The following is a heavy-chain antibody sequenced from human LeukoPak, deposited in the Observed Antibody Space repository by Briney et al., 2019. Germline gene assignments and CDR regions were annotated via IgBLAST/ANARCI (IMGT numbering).Heavy chain of an antibody. D-gene: IGHD3-10*01. CDR2: IYPRDSDT. CDR1: GSSFTSYW. CDR3: ARRPITMVRGVPGWFDP. Sequence: GASLKISCKGSGSSFTSYWIGWVRQMPGKGLEWMGTIYPRDSDTRYSPSFQGQVTISADKSISTAYLQWSSLKASDTAMYYCARRPITMVRGVPGWFDPWGQGTLVTVSS. J-gene: IGHJ5*02. V-gene: IGHV5-51*01.